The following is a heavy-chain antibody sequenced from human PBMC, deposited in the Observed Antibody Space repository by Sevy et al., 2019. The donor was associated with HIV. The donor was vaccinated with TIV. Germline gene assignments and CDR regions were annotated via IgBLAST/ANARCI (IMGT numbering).Heavy chain of an antibody. CDR2: INWKGACT. V-gene: IGHV3-20*04. D-gene: IGHD3-22*01. CDR3: ARSTYYFDTTGFGALDF. CDR1: GFIFDDYA. J-gene: IGHJ3*01. Sequence: GGSLRLSCAASGFIFDDYAMNWVRQVPGKGLEWVSGINWKGACTGYADSVQGRFTISRDNANNSLYLQMNSLRAEDTALYYCARSTYYFDTTGFGALDFWGQGTMVTVSS.